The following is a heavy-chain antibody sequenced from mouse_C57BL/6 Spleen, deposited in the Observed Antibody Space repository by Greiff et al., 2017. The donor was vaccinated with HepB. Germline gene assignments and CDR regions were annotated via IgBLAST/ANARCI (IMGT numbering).Heavy chain of an antibody. CDR1: GYAFTNYL. Sequence: VQLQQSGAELVRPGTSVKVSCKASGYAFTNYLIEWVKQRPGQGLEWIGVINPGSGGTNFNEKFKGKATLTADKSSSTAYMKLSSLTSEDSAVYFCARKTNWDCFDYCGQGTTLTVSS. J-gene: IGHJ2*01. D-gene: IGHD4-1*01. CDR2: INPGSGGT. CDR3: ARKTNWDCFDY. V-gene: IGHV1-54*01.